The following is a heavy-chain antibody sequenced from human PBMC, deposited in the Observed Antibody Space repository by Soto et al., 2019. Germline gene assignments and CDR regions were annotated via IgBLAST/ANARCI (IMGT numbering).Heavy chain of an antibody. D-gene: IGHD5-18*01. V-gene: IGHV3-30*18. Sequence: QVQLVESGGGVVQPGRSLRLSCAASGFTFSSYGMHWVRQAPGKGLEWVAVISYDGSNKYYADSVKGRFTISRDNSKNTLYLQMNSLRSDDTAVHYCAKDPVDTAMANYYFDYWGQGTLVTVSS. CDR2: ISYDGSNK. J-gene: IGHJ4*02. CDR1: GFTFSSYG. CDR3: AKDPVDTAMANYYFDY.